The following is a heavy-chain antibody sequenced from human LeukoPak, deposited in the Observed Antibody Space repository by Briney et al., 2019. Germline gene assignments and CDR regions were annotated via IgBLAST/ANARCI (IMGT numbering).Heavy chain of an antibody. V-gene: IGHV4-61*02. CDR2: IYTSGST. Sequence: SETLSLTCTVSGGSISSGSYYWSWIRQPAGKGLEWIGRIYTSGSTNYNPSLKSRVTISVDTSKNQFSLKLSSVTAADTAVYYCARASIYYDSSGYDYWGQGTLVTVSS. J-gene: IGHJ4*02. CDR3: ARASIYYDSSGYDY. D-gene: IGHD3-22*01. CDR1: GGSISSGSYY.